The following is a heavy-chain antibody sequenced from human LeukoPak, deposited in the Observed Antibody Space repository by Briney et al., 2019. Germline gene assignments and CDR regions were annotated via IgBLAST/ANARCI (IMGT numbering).Heavy chain of an antibody. CDR1: GGSISSYY. V-gene: IGHV4-59*12. Sequence: SETLSLTCTVSGGSISSYYWSWIRQPPGKGLEWIGYIYYSGSTNYNPSLKSRVTISVDTSKNQFSLKLSSVTAADTAVYYCARGSGYTDFWSGYYTDNWFDPWGQGTLVTVSS. D-gene: IGHD3-3*01. J-gene: IGHJ5*02. CDR2: IYYSGST. CDR3: ARGSGYTDFWSGYYTDNWFDP.